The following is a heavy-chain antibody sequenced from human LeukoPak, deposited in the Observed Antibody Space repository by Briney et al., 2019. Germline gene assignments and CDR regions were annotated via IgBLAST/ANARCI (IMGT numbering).Heavy chain of an antibody. CDR3: ARDYSSGWSFFY. CDR1: GFTFSSYS. Sequence: GGSLRLSCAASGFTFSSYSMNWVRQAPGKGLEWVSSISSSSSYIYYADSVKGRFTISRGNAKNSLYLQMNSLRAEDTAVYYCARDYSSGWSFFYWGQGTLVTVSS. D-gene: IGHD6-19*01. J-gene: IGHJ4*02. CDR2: ISSSSSYI. V-gene: IGHV3-21*01.